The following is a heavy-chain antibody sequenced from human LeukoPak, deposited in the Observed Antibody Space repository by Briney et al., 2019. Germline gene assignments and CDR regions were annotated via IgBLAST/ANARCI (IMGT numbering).Heavy chain of an antibody. J-gene: IGHJ3*02. CDR1: GGSISGYY. CDR2: IYYSGST. CDR3: ASYSSGWNDAFDI. D-gene: IGHD6-19*01. V-gene: IGHV4-59*08. Sequence: PSETLSLTCTASGGSISGYYWSWIRQPPGKGLEWIGNIYYSGSTNYNPSLESRVTVSVDTSKNQLSLKLSSVTAADTAVYYCASYSSGWNDAFDIWGQGTMVTVSS.